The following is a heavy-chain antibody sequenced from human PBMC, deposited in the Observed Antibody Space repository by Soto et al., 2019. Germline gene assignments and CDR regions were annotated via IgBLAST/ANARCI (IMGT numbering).Heavy chain of an antibody. CDR1: GYTFTSYY. CDR3: ASEIRMVRGWGYYYYGMDV. V-gene: IGHV1-46*01. Sequence: RASVKVSCKASGYTFTSYYMHWVRQAPGQGLEWMGIINPSGGSTSYAQKFQGRVTMTRDTSTSTVYMELSSLRSEDTAVYYCASEIRMVRGWGYYYYGMDVWGQGTTVTVSS. CDR2: INPSGGST. D-gene: IGHD3-10*01. J-gene: IGHJ6*02.